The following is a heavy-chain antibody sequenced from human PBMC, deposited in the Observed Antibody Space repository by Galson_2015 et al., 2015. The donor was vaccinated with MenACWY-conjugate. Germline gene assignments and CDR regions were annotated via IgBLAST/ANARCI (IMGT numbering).Heavy chain of an antibody. CDR3: ARDNNWSFDS. CDR2: IKADGSFS. Sequence: SLRLSCAASGFTFNNYWMHWVRQAPGKGLEWISYIKADGSFSNYADSVKGRFTISTDNAKNMVYLQMGGLGDEDTAVYFCARDNNWSFDSSGQGTLVTVSS. D-gene: IGHD1-1*01. CDR1: GFTFNNYW. V-gene: IGHV3-74*01. J-gene: IGHJ5*01.